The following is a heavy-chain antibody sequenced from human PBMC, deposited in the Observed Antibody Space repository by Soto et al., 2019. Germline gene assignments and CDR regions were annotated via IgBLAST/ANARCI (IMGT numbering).Heavy chain of an antibody. D-gene: IGHD3-16*01. CDR2: ISNSGRIT. V-gene: IGHV3-11*01. CDR1: GFIFSDYY. J-gene: IGHJ4*01. CDR3: ARDPGAEEVTIGD. Sequence: QVHLEESGGGLVKPGGSLRLSCTASGFIFSDYYMRWIRQAPGKGLEWVADISNSGRITQHADSVEGRFTISRNNDKFSLYQQLNSLRTKEEATYYCARDPGAEEVTIGDWGQGTLGTVSS.